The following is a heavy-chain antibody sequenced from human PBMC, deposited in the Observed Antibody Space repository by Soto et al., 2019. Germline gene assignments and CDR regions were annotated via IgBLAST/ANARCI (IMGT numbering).Heavy chain of an antibody. CDR3: TKEYIVGTTWGYFES. Sequence: PGGSLRLSCVASGFIFITYGMHWVRQVPGKGLEWVAHISYDGSNEYYADSVKGRFTVSRDNAKNTLDLQMNGLKTEDTALYYCTKEYIVGTTWGYFESWGQGALVTVSS. CDR2: ISYDGSNE. J-gene: IGHJ4*02. CDR1: GFIFITYG. D-gene: IGHD1-1*01. V-gene: IGHV3-30*18.